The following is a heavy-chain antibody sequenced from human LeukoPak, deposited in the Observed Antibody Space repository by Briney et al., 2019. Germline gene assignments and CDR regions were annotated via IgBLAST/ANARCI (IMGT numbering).Heavy chain of an antibody. D-gene: IGHD3-10*01. CDR3: AREGLYYYGSGSYYNLLDY. CDR2: IYYSGST. Sequence: SETLSLTCTVSGGSISSYYWSWIRQPPGKGLEWIGYIYYSGSTNYNPSLKSRVTISVDTSKNQFSLKLSSVTAADTAVYYCAREGLYYYGSGSYYNLLDYWGQGTLVTVSS. J-gene: IGHJ4*02. CDR1: GGSISSYY. V-gene: IGHV4-59*01.